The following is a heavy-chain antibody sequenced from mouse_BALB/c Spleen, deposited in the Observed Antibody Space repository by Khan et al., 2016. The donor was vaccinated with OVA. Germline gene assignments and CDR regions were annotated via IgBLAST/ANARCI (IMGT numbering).Heavy chain of an antibody. CDR1: GFSLTSDG. CDR3: ARYYGNYGWYFDV. CDR2: IWAGGST. J-gene: IGHJ1*01. Sequence: VQLKESGPGLVAPSQSLSITCTVSGFSLTSDGVHWVRQPPGKGLEWLGVIWAGGSTNYNSALMSRLSISKDNSKSQVFLKMNSLQTDDTAMYYCARYYGNYGWYFDVWGAGTTVTVSS. D-gene: IGHD2-1*01. V-gene: IGHV2-9*02.